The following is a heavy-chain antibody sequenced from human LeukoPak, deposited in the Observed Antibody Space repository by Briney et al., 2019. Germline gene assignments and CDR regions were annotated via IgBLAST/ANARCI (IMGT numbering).Heavy chain of an antibody. V-gene: IGHV1-69*05. D-gene: IGHD6-13*01. CDR3: AREAGSSWSYYFDY. CDR1: GGTFSSYA. CDR2: IIPIFGTA. J-gene: IGHJ4*02. Sequence: GSSVKVSCKASGGTFSSYANSWVRQAPGQGLEWMGRIIPIFGTANYAQKFQGRVTITTDESTSTAYMELSSLRSEDTAVYYCAREAGSSWSYYFDYWGQGTLVTVSS.